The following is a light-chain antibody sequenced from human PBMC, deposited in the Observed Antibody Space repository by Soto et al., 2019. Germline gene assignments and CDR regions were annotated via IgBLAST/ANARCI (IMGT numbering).Light chain of an antibody. Sequence: QSALTQPPSASGSPGQSVTISCTGTSSDVGGYNYVSWYQQHPGKAPKLMIYEVSKRPSGVPDRFSCSKSGNTASLTVSGLQAEDEADYHCYSYAGSNNWVFGGGTKVTVL. CDR3: YSYAGSNNWV. J-gene: IGLJ3*02. V-gene: IGLV2-8*01. CDR2: EVS. CDR1: SSDVGGYNY.